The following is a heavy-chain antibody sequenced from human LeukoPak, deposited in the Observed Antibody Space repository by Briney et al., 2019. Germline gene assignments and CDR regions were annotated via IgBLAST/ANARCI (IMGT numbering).Heavy chain of an antibody. CDR1: GGPFNDYY. Sequence: SETLSLTCAVYGGPFNDYYWNWLRPPPGKGLEWIGEINHSGSTNYHPPYKSRVTISLHTSQNHFSLKLTSVTAADTAVYYCARSGRDVGFAFDIWGQGTLVTISS. D-gene: IGHD5-12*01. CDR2: INHSGST. CDR3: ARSGRDVGFAFDI. V-gene: IGHV4-34*01. J-gene: IGHJ3*02.